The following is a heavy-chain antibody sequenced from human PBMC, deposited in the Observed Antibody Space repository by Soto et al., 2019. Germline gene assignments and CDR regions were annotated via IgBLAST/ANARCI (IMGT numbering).Heavy chain of an antibody. CDR3: AKDLYGLVRNFDY. CDR1: GFTFSSYA. Sequence: GGSLRLSCAASGFTFSSYAMSWVRQAPGKGLEWVSAISGSGGSTYYADSVKGRFTISRDNSKNTLYLQLNSLRAEDTAVYYCAKDLYGLVRNFDYWGQGTLVTVSS. V-gene: IGHV3-23*01. CDR2: ISGSGGST. J-gene: IGHJ4*02. D-gene: IGHD6-6*01.